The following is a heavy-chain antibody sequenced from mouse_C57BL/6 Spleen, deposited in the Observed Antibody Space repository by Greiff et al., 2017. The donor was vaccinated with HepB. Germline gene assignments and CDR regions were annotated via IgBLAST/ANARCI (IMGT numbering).Heavy chain of an antibody. CDR3: TRAGRSYAMDD. CDR1: GYTFTDYE. J-gene: IGHJ4*01. Sequence: QVQLQQSGAELVRPGASVTLSCKASGYTFTDYEMHWVKQTPVHGLEWIGAIDPETGGTAYNQKFKGKAILTADKSSSTAYMELRSLTSEDSAVYYWTRAGRSYAMDDWGQGTSVTVSS. CDR2: IDPETGGT. V-gene: IGHV1-15*01.